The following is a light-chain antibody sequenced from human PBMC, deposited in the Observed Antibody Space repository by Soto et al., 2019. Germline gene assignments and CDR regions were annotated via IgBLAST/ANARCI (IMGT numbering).Light chain of an antibody. Sequence: QPVLTQPPSASGTPGQRVTISCSGSSSNIGSNYVYWYHQLPGTAPKVLMYRNDQRPSGVPDRFSGSKSGTSASLAISGLRSEDEADYYCAAWDDSLSGVVFGGGTKLTVL. J-gene: IGLJ2*01. CDR3: AAWDDSLSGVV. V-gene: IGLV1-47*01. CDR1: SSNIGSNY. CDR2: RND.